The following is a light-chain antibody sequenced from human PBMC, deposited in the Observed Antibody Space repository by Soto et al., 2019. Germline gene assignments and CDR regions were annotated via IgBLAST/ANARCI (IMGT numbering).Light chain of an antibody. Sequence: EIVLTQSPGTLSLSPGERATLSCRASQSFSGSYLAWYQQKPGQAPRLLIYSVSSRATGIPDKFSGSGSGTDFTLTISRLEPEDFAVYYCQQYDTSPLGGTFGQGTKLEI. J-gene: IGKJ2*02. CDR3: QQYDTSPLGGT. CDR1: QSFSGSY. V-gene: IGKV3-20*01. CDR2: SVS.